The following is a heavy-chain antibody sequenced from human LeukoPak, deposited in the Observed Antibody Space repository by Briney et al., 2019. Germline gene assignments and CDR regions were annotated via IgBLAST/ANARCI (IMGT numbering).Heavy chain of an antibody. CDR2: INYSGRT. Sequence: PSETLSLTCTVSGGSISSSSYSWGWIRQPPGKGLEWIGNINYSGRTYYNPSLKSRVTISVDTSKNQFSLKLSSVTAADTAVYYCARNPSLHIVVVTAIDYWGLGTLVTVSS. V-gene: IGHV4-39*01. CDR1: GGSISSSSYS. J-gene: IGHJ4*02. CDR3: ARNPSLHIVVVTAIDY. D-gene: IGHD2-21*02.